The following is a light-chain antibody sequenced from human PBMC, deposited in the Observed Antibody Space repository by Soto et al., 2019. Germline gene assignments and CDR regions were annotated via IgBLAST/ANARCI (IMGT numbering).Light chain of an antibody. CDR1: QSFISN. CDR3: HQYSEWPHT. V-gene: IGKV3D-15*01. J-gene: IGKJ2*01. CDR2: GTS. Sequence: EIVMTQSPATLSVSPGERVTLSCRASQSFISNVAWYQHKPGQPPRLLIHGTSVRATGIPARFSGSGSGTQVSLTITSLQSEDFAVYYCHQYSEWPHTFGQGTTLEIK.